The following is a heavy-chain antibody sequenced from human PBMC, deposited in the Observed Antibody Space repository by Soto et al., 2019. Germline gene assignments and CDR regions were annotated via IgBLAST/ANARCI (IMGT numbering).Heavy chain of an antibody. CDR1: GGSISSYY. V-gene: IGHV4-4*07. Sequence: QVQLQESGPGLAKPSDTLSLTCTVSGGSISSYYWSWIRQPAGKGLEWIGRISTSGSTKYNPSLKSRVTMSVDTSKNQFSLKLSSVTAADTAVYYCAIVGYYSDSSGYYYSEYFQHWGRGTLLTVSS. CDR2: ISTSGST. CDR3: AIVGYYSDSSGYYYSEYFQH. J-gene: IGHJ1*01. D-gene: IGHD3-22*01.